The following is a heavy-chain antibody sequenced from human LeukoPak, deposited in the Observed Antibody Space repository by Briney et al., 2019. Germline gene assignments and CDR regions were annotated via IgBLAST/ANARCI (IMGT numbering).Heavy chain of an antibody. CDR3: ARGKRLVRFDY. Sequence: SETLSLTCAVYGGSFSGYYWSWIRQPPGKGLEWIGEINHSGSTNYNPSLKSRVTISVDTSKNQFSLKPSSVTAADTAVYYCARGKRLVRFDYWGQGTLVTVSS. V-gene: IGHV4-34*01. CDR2: INHSGST. J-gene: IGHJ4*02. D-gene: IGHD6-19*01. CDR1: GGSFSGYY.